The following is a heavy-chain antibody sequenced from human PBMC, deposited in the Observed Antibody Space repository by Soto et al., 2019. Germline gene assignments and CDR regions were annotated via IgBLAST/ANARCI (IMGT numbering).Heavy chain of an antibody. CDR1: GYTFTNFG. J-gene: IGHJ4*02. V-gene: IGHV1-18*01. CDR3: AREGTPIDY. D-gene: IGHD2-15*01. Sequence: ASVKVSCKSSGYTFTNFGLCWVRQAPGQGLEWMGWISAYNGNTNYAQNFQGRVTMTTDTSTSTAYMELRSLRSDDTAVYYCAREGTPIDYWGQGTLVTVSS. CDR2: ISAYNGNT.